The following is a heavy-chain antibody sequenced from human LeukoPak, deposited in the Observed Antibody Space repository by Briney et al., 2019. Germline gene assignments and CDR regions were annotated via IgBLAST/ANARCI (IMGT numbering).Heavy chain of an antibody. CDR1: GFTVSSNY. V-gene: IGHV3-53*01. CDR2: IYSGGST. D-gene: IGHD5-24*01. Sequence: GGSLRLSCAASGFTVSSNYMSWVRQAPGKGLEWVSIIYSGGSTYYADSVKGRFTISRDNSKNTLYLQMNSLRAEDTAVYYCASTGRWLQFPFDFWGQGTLVTVSS. J-gene: IGHJ4*02. CDR3: ASTGRWLQFPFDF.